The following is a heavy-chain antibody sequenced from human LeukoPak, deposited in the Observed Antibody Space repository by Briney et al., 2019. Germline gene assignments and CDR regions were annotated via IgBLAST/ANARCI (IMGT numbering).Heavy chain of an antibody. CDR3: ASHRCSSTGCHTFYFDY. J-gene: IGHJ4*02. D-gene: IGHD2-2*01. CDR1: GYSFISYW. CDR2: IYPGDSDT. Sequence: GESLKISCKGSGYSFISYWIGWVRQMPGKGLEWMGIIYPGDSDTRYSPSFQGQVTFSADKSLSTAYLQWNSLKASDTAMYYCASHRCSSTGCHTFYFDYWGQGTLVTVSS. V-gene: IGHV5-51*01.